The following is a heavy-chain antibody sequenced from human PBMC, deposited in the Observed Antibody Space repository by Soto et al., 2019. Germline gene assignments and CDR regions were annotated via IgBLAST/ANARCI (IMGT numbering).Heavy chain of an antibody. CDR1: GYTFTSYY. J-gene: IGHJ5*02. D-gene: IGHD6-13*01. V-gene: IGHV1-46*01. CDR3: ARGADLYSSSNNWFDP. Sequence: ASVKVSCKASGYTFTSYYMHWVRQAPGQGLEWMGIINPSGGSTSYAQKFQGRVTMTRDTSTSTVYRELSSLRSEDTAVYYCARGADLYSSSNNWFDPWGQGTLVTVSS. CDR2: INPSGGST.